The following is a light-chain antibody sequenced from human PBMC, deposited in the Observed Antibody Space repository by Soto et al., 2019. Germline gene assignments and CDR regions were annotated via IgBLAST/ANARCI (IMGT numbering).Light chain of an antibody. Sequence: EIVLTQSPGTLSLSPGERATLSCRASESVSSNYLDWYQQKPGQAPRLLIYGASTRATGVPDRFSGSGSVTDFTLSISRLESEDVPVYYCQQYGGAPRTFGQGTKVEIK. V-gene: IGKV3-20*01. J-gene: IGKJ1*01. CDR1: ESVSSNY. CDR2: GAS. CDR3: QQYGGAPRT.